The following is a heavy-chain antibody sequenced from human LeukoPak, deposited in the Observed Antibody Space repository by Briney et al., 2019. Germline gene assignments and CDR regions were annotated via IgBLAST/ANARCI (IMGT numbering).Heavy chain of an antibody. D-gene: IGHD3-3*01. CDR2: INHSGST. CDR1: GGSFSGYY. V-gene: IGHV4-34*01. CDR3: ARPSLYDFWSGYYN. Sequence: SETLSLTCAVYGGSFSGYYWSWIRQPPGKGLEWIGEINHSGSTNYNPSLKSRVTISVDTSKNQFSLKLSSVTAADTAVYYCARPSLYDFWSGYYNWGQGTLVTVSS. J-gene: IGHJ4*02.